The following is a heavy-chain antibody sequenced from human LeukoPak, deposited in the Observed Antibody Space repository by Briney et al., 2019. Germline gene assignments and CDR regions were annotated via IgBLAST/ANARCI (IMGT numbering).Heavy chain of an antibody. V-gene: IGHV3-30*04. CDR1: GFTFSSYA. J-gene: IGHJ4*02. Sequence: GGSLRLSCAASGFTFSSYAMHWVRQAPGKGLGWVAVISYDGSNKYYADSVKGRFTISRDNSKNTLYLQMNSLRAEDTAVYYCARSGRPDILTGPDYWGQGTLVTVSS. CDR3: ARSGRPDILTGPDY. D-gene: IGHD3-9*01. CDR2: ISYDGSNK.